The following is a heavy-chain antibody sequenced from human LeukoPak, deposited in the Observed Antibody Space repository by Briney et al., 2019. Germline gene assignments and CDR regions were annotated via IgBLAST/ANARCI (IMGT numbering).Heavy chain of an antibody. Sequence: GGSLRLSCAASGFTVSSNYMSWVRQAPGKGLEWVSVIYSGGSTYYADSVKGRFTIPRDNSKNTLYLQMNSLRAEDTAVYYCAKEPGYSSGWYGVDYWGQGTLVTVSS. CDR2: IYSGGST. V-gene: IGHV3-53*01. J-gene: IGHJ4*02. D-gene: IGHD6-19*01. CDR3: AKEPGYSSGWYGVDY. CDR1: GFTVSSNY.